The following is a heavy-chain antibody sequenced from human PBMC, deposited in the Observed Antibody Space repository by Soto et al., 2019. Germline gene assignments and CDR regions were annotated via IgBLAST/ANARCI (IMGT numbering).Heavy chain of an antibody. D-gene: IGHD2-15*01. J-gene: IGHJ6*02. CDR2: ISSSSSYI. Sequence: GSLRLSCAASGFTFSSYSMNWVRQAPGKGLEWVSSISSSSSYIYYADSVKGRFTISRDNAKNSLYLQMNSLRAEDTAVYYCARDFFYCSGYYHYVMYFCGQGSTVT. V-gene: IGHV3-21*01. CDR1: GFTFSSYS. CDR3: ARDFFYCSGYYHYVMYF.